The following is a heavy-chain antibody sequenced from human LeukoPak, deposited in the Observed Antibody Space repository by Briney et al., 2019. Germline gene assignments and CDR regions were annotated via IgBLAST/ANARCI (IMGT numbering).Heavy chain of an antibody. V-gene: IGHV4-59*08. Sequence: SETLSLTCTVSGGSITSYYWTWIRQPPGKGLEWIGYIYHNSGTTNYNPSLKSRVSISVNTSKNQFSLRLTSVTAADTAMYYCARRAYYDSSGYHPTSGYFDLWGRGTLVSVSS. CDR3: ARRAYYDSSGYHPTSGYFDL. J-gene: IGHJ2*01. D-gene: IGHD3-22*01. CDR2: IYHNSGTT. CDR1: GGSITSYY.